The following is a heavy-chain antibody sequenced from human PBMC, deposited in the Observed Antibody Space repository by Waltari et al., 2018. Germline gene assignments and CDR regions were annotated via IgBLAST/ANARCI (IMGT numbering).Heavy chain of an antibody. CDR3: ARSRGLAVAGYYYYGMDV. CDR2: ISSSSSTI. D-gene: IGHD6-19*01. CDR1: GFTFSRSS. Sequence: EVQLVESGGGLVQPGGSLRLSCAASGFTFSRSSMQWVRQATGTGLAWVSYISSSSSTIYYADSVKGRFTISRDNDNNSLYLQMNSLRAEDTAVYYCARSRGLAVAGYYYYGMDVWGQGTTVTVSS. J-gene: IGHJ6*02. V-gene: IGHV3-48*01.